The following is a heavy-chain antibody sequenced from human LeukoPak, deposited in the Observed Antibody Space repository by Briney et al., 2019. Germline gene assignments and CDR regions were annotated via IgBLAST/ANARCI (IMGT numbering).Heavy chain of an antibody. CDR1: GGTFSSYA. Sequence: VASVKVSCKASGGTFSSYAISWVRQAPGQGLEWMGRIIPILGIANYAQKFQGRVTITADKSTSTAYMELSSLRSEDTAVYYCARASGSSAVPFDYWGQGTLVTVSS. CDR2: IIPILGIA. CDR3: ARASGSSAVPFDY. V-gene: IGHV1-69*04. D-gene: IGHD3-10*01. J-gene: IGHJ4*02.